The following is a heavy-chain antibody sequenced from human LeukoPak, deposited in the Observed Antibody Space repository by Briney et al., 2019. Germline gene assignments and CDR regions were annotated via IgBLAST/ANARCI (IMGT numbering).Heavy chain of an antibody. CDR1: GFTFSSYA. V-gene: IGHV3-23*01. D-gene: IGHD6-19*01. J-gene: IGHJ4*02. CDR3: ARSGAGGWSVFDS. CDR2: IGSGGTT. Sequence: GGSLRLSCAASGFTFSSYAMSWVRRAPGKGLEWVSVIGSGGTTYYADSVKGRFTISRDNSKNTLYLQMNILRAEDAAVYYCARSGAGGWSVFDSWGQGTLVTVSS.